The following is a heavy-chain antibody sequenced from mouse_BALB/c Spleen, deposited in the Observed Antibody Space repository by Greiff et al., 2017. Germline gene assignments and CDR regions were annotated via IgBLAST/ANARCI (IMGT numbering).Heavy chain of an antibody. J-gene: IGHJ3*01. CDR3: AREAYYDYDGGFAY. CDR2: IWAGGST. CDR1: GFSLTSYG. V-gene: IGHV2-9*02. Sequence: VKLMESGPGLVAPSQSLSITCTVSGFSLTSYGVHWVRQPPGKGLEWLGVIWAGGSTNYNSALMSRLSISKDNSKSQVFLKMNSLQTDDTAMYYCAREAYYDYDGGFAYWGQGTLVTVSA. D-gene: IGHD2-4*01.